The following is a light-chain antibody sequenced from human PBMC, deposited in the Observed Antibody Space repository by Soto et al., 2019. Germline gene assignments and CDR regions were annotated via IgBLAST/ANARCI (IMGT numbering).Light chain of an antibody. V-gene: IGKV3-11*01. Sequence: EIVLTQSPATLSLSPGERATLSCRASQSVSSYLAWYQQKPGQAPRPLIYDASHRATGIPARFSGSGSGTDFTLTISSLEPEDFAVYYCQQRSNLLFTLGPGTKVDIK. CDR2: DAS. J-gene: IGKJ3*01. CDR3: QQRSNLLFT. CDR1: QSVSSY.